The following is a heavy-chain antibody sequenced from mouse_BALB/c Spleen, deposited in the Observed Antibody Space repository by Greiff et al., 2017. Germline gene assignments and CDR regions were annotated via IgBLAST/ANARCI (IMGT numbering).Heavy chain of an antibody. J-gene: IGHJ1*01. CDR2: ISSGSSTI. D-gene: IGHD1-2*01. CDR3: ARSDGYLYWYFDV. Sequence: EVQGVESGGGLVQPGGSRKLSCAASGFTFSSFGMHWVRQAPEKGLEWVAYISSGSSTIYYADTVKGRFTISRDNPKNTLFLQMTSLRSEDTAMYYCARSDGYLYWYFDVWGAGTTVTVSS. V-gene: IGHV5-17*02. CDR1: GFTFSSFG.